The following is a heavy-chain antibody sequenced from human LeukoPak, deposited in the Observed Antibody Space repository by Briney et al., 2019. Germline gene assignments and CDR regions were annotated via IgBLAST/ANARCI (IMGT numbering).Heavy chain of an antibody. CDR1: GGSISSYY. CDR3: AKDRRAYSNYANYFDY. V-gene: IGHV4-59*01. Sequence: SETLSLTCTVSGGSISSYYWSWIRQPPGKGLEWIGYIYYSGSTNYNPSLKSRVTISVDTSKNQFSLKLSSVTAADTAVYYCAKDRRAYSNYANYFDYWGQGTLVTVSS. J-gene: IGHJ4*02. CDR2: IYYSGST. D-gene: IGHD4-11*01.